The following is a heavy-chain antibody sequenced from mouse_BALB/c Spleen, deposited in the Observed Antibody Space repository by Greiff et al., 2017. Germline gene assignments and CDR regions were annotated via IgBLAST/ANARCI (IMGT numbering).Heavy chain of an antibody. Sequence: EVKLVESGPGLVKPSQSLSLTCSVTGYSITSGYYWNWIRQFPGNKLEWMGYISYDGSNNYNPSLKNRISITRDTSKNQFFLKLNSVTTEDTATYYCARARYRYDVWFAYWGQGTLVTVSA. D-gene: IGHD2-14*01. CDR2: ISYDGSN. CDR3: ARARYRYDVWFAY. CDR1: GYSITSGYY. J-gene: IGHJ3*01. V-gene: IGHV3-6*02.